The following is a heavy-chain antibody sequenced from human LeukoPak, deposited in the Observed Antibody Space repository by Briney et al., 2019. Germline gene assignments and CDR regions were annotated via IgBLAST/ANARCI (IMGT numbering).Heavy chain of an antibody. J-gene: IGHJ6*02. Sequence: GGSLRLSCTASGFTFGDYAMSWFRQAPGKGLEWVAVIWYDGSNKYYADSVKGRFTISRDNSKNTLYLQMNSLRAEDTAVYYCARVETHDILTGLNYGMDVWGQGTTVTVSS. V-gene: IGHV3-33*01. CDR1: GFTFGDYA. CDR2: IWYDGSNK. CDR3: ARVETHDILTGLNYGMDV. D-gene: IGHD3-9*01.